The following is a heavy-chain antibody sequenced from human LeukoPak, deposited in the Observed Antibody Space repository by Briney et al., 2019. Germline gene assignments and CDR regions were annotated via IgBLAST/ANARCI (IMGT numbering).Heavy chain of an antibody. J-gene: IGHJ4*02. D-gene: IGHD2-8*02. CDR3: AKDRGYSTGHFDY. CDR2: IRYDSSGL. Sequence: GGPLRLSCAASGLSFNTHGIHWVRQGTGKGPEWVSFIRYDSSGLDYADSVKGRFTISRDNSKNTVFLQMSSLRVEDAAVYYCAKDRGYSTGHFDYWGRGTLVAVSA. V-gene: IGHV3-30*02. CDR1: GLSFNTHG.